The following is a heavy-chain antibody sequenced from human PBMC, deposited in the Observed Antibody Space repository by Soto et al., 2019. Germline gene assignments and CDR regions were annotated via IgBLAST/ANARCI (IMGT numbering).Heavy chain of an antibody. CDR1: GWSFRGYY. V-gene: IGHV4-34*01. Sequence: PSEALSLTCPVYGWSFRGYYWSWIRQPPGKGLEWIGEINHSGSTNYNPSLKSRVTISVDTSKNQFSLKLSSVTAADTAVYYCASSLKMAVAGNTPGYWGQRTLVTGSS. J-gene: IGHJ4*02. D-gene: IGHD6-19*01. CDR2: INHSGST. CDR3: ASSLKMAVAGNTPGY.